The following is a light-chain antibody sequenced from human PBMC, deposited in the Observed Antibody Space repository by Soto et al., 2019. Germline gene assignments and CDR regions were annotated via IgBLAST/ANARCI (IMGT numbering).Light chain of an antibody. CDR2: AAS. CDR1: QGIGSY. V-gene: IGKV1-9*01. Sequence: DIQLTQSPSFLSASVGDRVTITCRASQGIGSYLVWYQQRPGKAPKLLIYAASTLQSGVPSRFSGSGSGTEFTLTISSLQPEDFATFYCQQLNSYPRTFGQGTKLEIK. J-gene: IGKJ2*01. CDR3: QQLNSYPRT.